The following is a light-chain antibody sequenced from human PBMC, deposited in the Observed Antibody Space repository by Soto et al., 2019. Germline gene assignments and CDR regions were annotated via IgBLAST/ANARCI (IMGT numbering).Light chain of an antibody. Sequence: QSALTQPASVSGSPGQSITISCTGTSSDVGTYNLVSWHQQHPGKAPKLMIYEVSKRPSGVFTRFSGSKFGNTASLTISGLQAEDEAHYYCCSSARGSPYVFGAGTQLTVL. CDR3: CSSARGSPYV. CDR2: EVS. V-gene: IGLV2-23*02. CDR1: SSDVGTYNL. J-gene: IGLJ7*01.